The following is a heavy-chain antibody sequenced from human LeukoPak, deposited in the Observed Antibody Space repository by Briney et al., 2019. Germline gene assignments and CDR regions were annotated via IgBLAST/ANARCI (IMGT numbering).Heavy chain of an antibody. V-gene: IGHV3-48*03. CDR3: ARDSYYYGSGSYHPQIDY. CDR1: GFTFSSYE. D-gene: IGHD3-10*01. Sequence: GGSLRLSCAASGFTFSSYEMNWVRQAPGKGLEWVSYISSSGSTIYYADSVKGRFTISRDNAKNSLYLQMNSLRAEDTAVYYCARDSYYYGSGSYHPQIDYWGQGTLVTVSS. CDR2: ISSSGSTI. J-gene: IGHJ4*02.